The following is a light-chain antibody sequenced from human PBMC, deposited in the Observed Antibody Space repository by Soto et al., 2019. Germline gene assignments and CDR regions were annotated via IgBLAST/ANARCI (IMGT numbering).Light chain of an antibody. CDR3: QSYDSSLSVI. CDR2: DNT. V-gene: IGLV1-40*01. CDR1: GSTFGAGYD. Sequence: QSVLTQPPSVSGAPGQRVTISCTGSGSTFGAGYDVHWYQQLPGTAPKLLIYDNTNRPSGVPDRFSGSKSGTSASLAISGLQAEDEADYYCQSYDSSLSVIFGGGTKLTVL. J-gene: IGLJ2*01.